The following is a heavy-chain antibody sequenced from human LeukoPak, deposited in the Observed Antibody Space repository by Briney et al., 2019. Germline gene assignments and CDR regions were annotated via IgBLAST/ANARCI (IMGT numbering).Heavy chain of an antibody. Sequence: GGSLRLSCAASGFTFSDYYMSWIRQAPGKGLEWVSYISSSGSTIYYADSVKGRFTISRDNAENSLYLQMNSLRAEDTAVYYCASVSYGSGTPIDYWGQGTLVTVSS. CDR3: ASVSYGSGTPIDY. CDR2: ISSSGSTI. V-gene: IGHV3-11*04. D-gene: IGHD3-10*01. J-gene: IGHJ4*02. CDR1: GFTFSDYY.